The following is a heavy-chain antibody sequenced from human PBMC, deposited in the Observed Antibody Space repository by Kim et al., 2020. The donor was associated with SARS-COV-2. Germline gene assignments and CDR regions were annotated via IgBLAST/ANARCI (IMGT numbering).Heavy chain of an antibody. D-gene: IGHD6-6*01. CDR3: ACPAGGSSSSMGY. J-gene: IGHJ4*02. CDR2: IYYSGST. CDR1: GGSISSSSYY. V-gene: IGHV4-39*01. Sequence: SETLSLTCTVSGGSISSSSYYWGWIRQPPGKGLEWIGSIYYSGSTYYNPSLKSRVTISVDTSKNQFSLKLSSVTAADTAVYYCACPAGGSSSSMGYWGQGTLVTVSS.